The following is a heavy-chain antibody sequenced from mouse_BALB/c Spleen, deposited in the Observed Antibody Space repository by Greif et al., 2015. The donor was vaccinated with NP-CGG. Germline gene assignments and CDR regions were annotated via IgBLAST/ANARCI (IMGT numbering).Heavy chain of an antibody. V-gene: IGHV5-17*02. Sequence: EVKLVESGGGLVQPGGSRKLSCAASGFTFSSFGMHWVRQAPEKGLEWVAYISSGSSTIYYADTVKGRFTISRGNPKNTLFLQMTSLRSEDTAMYYCARYGNYAMDYWGQGTSVTVSS. D-gene: IGHD2-1*01. J-gene: IGHJ4*01. CDR3: ARYGNYAMDY. CDR2: ISSGSSTI. CDR1: GFTFSSFG.